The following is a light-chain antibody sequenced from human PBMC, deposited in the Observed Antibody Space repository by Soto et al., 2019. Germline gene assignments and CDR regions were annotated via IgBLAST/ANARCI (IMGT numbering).Light chain of an antibody. V-gene: IGLV3-1*01. CDR2: QDS. J-gene: IGLJ2*01. CDR3: QAWDSSTVV. Sequence: SYELTQPPSVSVSPGQTANITCSGDKLGDKYACWYQQKPGQSPVLVIYQDSKRPSGIPERFSGSNSGNTATLTISGTQAMDEADYYCQAWDSSTVVFGGRTKLTVL. CDR1: KLGDKY.